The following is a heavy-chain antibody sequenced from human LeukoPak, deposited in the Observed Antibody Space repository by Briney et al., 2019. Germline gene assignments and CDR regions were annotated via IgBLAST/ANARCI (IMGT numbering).Heavy chain of an antibody. CDR2: IYHSGST. J-gene: IGHJ4*02. D-gene: IGHD6-19*01. Sequence: SGTLSLTCAGSVGSISSSNWWGWVRQPPGKGLELIGGIYHSGSTNYNPSLKSRVTISVDKSKNQFSLKLSSVTAADTAVYYCARVRYSSGWKYFHYWGQGTLVTVSS. CDR3: ARVRYSSGWKYFHY. CDR1: VGSISSSNW. V-gene: IGHV4-4*02.